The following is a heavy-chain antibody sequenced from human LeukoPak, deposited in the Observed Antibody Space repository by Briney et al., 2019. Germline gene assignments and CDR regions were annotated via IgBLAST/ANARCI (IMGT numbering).Heavy chain of an antibody. CDR1: GFTFRNYA. CDR3: VKAAGSWYGYFDY. J-gene: IGHJ4*02. D-gene: IGHD6-13*01. V-gene: IGHV3-64D*06. Sequence: GGPLRLSCSASGFTFRNYAINWVRRAPGKGLEYVSTISGNGGNTNYADSVKGRFTISRDNSKNTLYLQMSSLRPEDTAVYYCVKAAGSWYGYFDYWGQGTLVTVSS. CDR2: ISGNGGNT.